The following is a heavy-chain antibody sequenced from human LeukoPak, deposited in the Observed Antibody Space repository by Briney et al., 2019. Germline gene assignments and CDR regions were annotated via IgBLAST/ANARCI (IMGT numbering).Heavy chain of an antibody. D-gene: IGHD6-19*01. V-gene: IGHV3-30*18. CDR2: ISYDGRNK. CDR1: GFTFSSYA. Sequence: GGSLRPSFAPSGFTFSSYAFSWFRQPPGKGLEWVSSISYDGRNKYYIDSVRGRFTISRDNSKNMLYLQMNSLRTEDTVVYFCAKKSVPGAGTGSFDIWGQGTMVTVSS. J-gene: IGHJ3*02. CDR3: AKKSVPGAGTGSFDI.